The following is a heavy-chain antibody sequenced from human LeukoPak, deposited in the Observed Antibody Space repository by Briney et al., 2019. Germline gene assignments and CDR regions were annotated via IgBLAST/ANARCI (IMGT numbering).Heavy chain of an antibody. Sequence: GGSLRLSCAVSGFTFSSYGMHWVRQAPGKGLEWVAVIGYDGSNKYYADSVKGRFTISRDDSKNTLYLQMNSLRAEDTAVYYCAREYYDILTPEGAFDIWGQGTMVTVSS. D-gene: IGHD3-9*01. CDR3: AREYYDILTPEGAFDI. V-gene: IGHV3-33*01. CDR2: IGYDGSNK. J-gene: IGHJ3*02. CDR1: GFTFSSYG.